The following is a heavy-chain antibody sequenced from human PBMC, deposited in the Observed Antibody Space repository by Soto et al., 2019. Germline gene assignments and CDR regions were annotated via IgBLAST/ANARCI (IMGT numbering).Heavy chain of an antibody. CDR1: GFTFSSYG. J-gene: IGHJ4*02. CDR2: ISYDGSNK. CDR3: AKGHGLFDY. V-gene: IGHV3-30*18. Sequence: GGSLRLSCAASGFTFSSYGMHWVRQAPGKGLEWVAVISYDGSNKYYADSVKGRFTISRDNSKNTLYLQMNSLRAEDTAVYYCAKGHGLFDYWGQGTMVTVYS.